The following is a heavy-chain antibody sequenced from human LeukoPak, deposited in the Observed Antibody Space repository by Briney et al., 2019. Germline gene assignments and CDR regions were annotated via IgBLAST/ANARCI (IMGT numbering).Heavy chain of an antibody. J-gene: IGHJ5*02. Sequence: GASVKVSCKASGGTFSSYAISWVRQAPGQGLEWMGGITPIFGTASYAQKFQGRVTITADESTSTAYMELSSLRSEDTAVYYCAREDYGDYEAQPWGQGTLVTVSS. V-gene: IGHV1-69*13. CDR2: ITPIFGTA. CDR3: AREDYGDYEAQP. D-gene: IGHD4-17*01. CDR1: GGTFSSYA.